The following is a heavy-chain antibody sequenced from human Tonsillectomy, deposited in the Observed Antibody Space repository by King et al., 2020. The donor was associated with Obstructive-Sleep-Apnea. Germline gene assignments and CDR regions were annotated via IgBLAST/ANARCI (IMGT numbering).Heavy chain of an antibody. CDR2: ISSSSSDI. J-gene: IGHJ6*02. CDR1: GFTFYSYS. D-gene: IGHD3-10*01. V-gene: IGHV3-48*04. CDR3: ARDISFPLVGGTYYHYGMDV. Sequence: VQLVESGGGLVQPGGSLRLSCAASGFTFYSYSMNWDRQAPGKGLEWVSYISSSSSDIYYADSVKGRFTISRDNAKYSLSLQMSSLRAEDTAVYYCARDISFPLVGGTYYHYGMDVWGQGTTVTVSS.